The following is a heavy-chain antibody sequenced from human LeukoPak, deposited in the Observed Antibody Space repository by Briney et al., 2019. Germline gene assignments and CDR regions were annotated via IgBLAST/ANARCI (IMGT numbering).Heavy chain of an antibody. Sequence: SETLSLTCTVSGGSISSSSYYWGWIRQPPGKGLEWIGSIYYSGSTYYNPSLKSRVTISVDTSKNQFSLKLSSVTAADTAVYYCARILGPYCSSTSCSDYWGQGTLVTVSS. CDR1: GGSISSSSYY. J-gene: IGHJ4*02. CDR3: ARILGPYCSSTSCSDY. D-gene: IGHD2-2*01. CDR2: IYYSGST. V-gene: IGHV4-39*01.